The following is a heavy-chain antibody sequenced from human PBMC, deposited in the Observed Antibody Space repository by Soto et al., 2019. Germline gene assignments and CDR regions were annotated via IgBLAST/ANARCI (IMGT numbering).Heavy chain of an antibody. D-gene: IGHD3-9*01. CDR1: GGSISSGGYS. CDR2: IYHSGST. V-gene: IGHV4-30-2*01. CDR3: ARAVGYYDILTGYFWWFDP. J-gene: IGHJ5*02. Sequence: QLQLQESGSGLVKPSQTLSLTCAVSGGSISSGGYSWSWIRQPPGKGLEWIGYIYHSGSTYYNPSLKSRVTISVDRSKNQFSLKLSSVTAADTAVYYCARAVGYYDILTGYFWWFDPWGQGTLVTVSS.